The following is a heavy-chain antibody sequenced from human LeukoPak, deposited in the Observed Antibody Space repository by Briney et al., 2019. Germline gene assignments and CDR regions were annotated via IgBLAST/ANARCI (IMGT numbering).Heavy chain of an antibody. Sequence: PSETLSLTCTVSGGSISSGGYYWSWIRQHPGKGLEWIGYIYYSGSTYYNPSLKSRVTISVDTSKNQFSLKLSSVTAADTAVYYCASSPTGDHMYWFDPWGQGTLVTVSS. CDR2: IYYSGST. CDR1: GGSISSGGYY. V-gene: IGHV4-31*03. D-gene: IGHD7-27*01. J-gene: IGHJ5*02. CDR3: ASSPTGDHMYWFDP.